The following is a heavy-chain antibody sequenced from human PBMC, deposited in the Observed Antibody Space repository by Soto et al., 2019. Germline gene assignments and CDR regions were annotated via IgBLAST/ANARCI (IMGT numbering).Heavy chain of an antibody. CDR3: TRSKSFDC. CDR2: IRSKGFGGTT. CDR1: GFPFGDYS. Sequence: GGSQSLSCPGSGFPFGDYSMSWFRLAPGQGLEWVGFIRSKGFGGTTEYAASAKGRFTISRDDSTRIAYLQMNSLKTEDTAVYYCTRSKSFDCWGQGTLVTVS. V-gene: IGHV3-49*03. J-gene: IGHJ4*02.